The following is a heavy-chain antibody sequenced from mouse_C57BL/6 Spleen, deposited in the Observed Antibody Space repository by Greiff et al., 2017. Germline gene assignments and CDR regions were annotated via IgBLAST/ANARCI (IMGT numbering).Heavy chain of an antibody. CDR1: GFTFSDYY. CDR2: INYDGSST. D-gene: IGHD1-1*02. J-gene: IGHJ2*01. Sequence: EVKLVESEGGLVQPGSSMKLSCTASGFTFSDYYMAWVRQVPEKGLEWVANINYDGSSTYYLDSLKSRFIISRDNAKNILYLQMSSLKSEDTATYYCARDRGWYHYFDYWGQGTTLTVSS. CDR3: ARDRGWYHYFDY. V-gene: IGHV5-16*01.